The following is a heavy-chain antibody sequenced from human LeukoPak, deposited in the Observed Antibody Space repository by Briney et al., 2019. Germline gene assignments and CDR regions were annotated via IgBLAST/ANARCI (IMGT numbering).Heavy chain of an antibody. Sequence: GGSLRLSCAASGFTFSSYSMNWVRQAPGKGLEWVSSISSSSSYIYYADSVKGRFTISRDNAKNSLYLQMNSLRAEDTTVYYCASPGGTVDYWGQGTLVTVSS. CDR3: ASPGGTVDY. CDR1: GFTFSSYS. D-gene: IGHD1-14*01. CDR2: ISSSSSYI. V-gene: IGHV3-21*01. J-gene: IGHJ4*02.